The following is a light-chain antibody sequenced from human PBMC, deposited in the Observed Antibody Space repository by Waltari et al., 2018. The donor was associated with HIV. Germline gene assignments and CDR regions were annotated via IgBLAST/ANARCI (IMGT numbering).Light chain of an antibody. J-gene: IGKJ2*01. V-gene: IGKV3-15*01. Sequence: EIGLTQSPATLSVSPGERVTLSCRASQGLSINLAWYPHKPGQAPRLLIYGASTRATGIPAMFSGSGSGTEFTLTISTLQSEDFAVYYCQQYNNWPPYTFGQGTKVEIK. CDR3: QQYNNWPPYT. CDR1: QGLSIN. CDR2: GAS.